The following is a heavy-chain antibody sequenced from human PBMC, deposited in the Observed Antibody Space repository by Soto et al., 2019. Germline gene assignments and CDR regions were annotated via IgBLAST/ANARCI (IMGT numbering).Heavy chain of an antibody. D-gene: IGHD3-10*01. CDR3: ARWDDGPGSYYSPPDAFDI. CDR1: GGSISSSNW. CDR2: IYHSGST. V-gene: IGHV4-4*02. J-gene: IGHJ3*02. Sequence: QVQLQESGPGLVKPSGTLSLTCAVSGGSISSSNWWSWVRQPPGEGLEWIGEIYHSGSTNYNPSLKGRVTISVAKSKNQFSLKLSSVTAADTAAYYCARWDDGPGSYYSPPDAFDIWGQGTMVTVSS.